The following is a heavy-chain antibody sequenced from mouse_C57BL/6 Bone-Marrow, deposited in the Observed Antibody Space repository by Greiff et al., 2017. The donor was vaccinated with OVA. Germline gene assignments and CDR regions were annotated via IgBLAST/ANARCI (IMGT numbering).Heavy chain of an antibody. CDR2: ISSGGSYT. V-gene: IGHV5-6*01. J-gene: IGHJ3*01. CDR3: ASPYPSSFAY. Sequence: EVKLVESGGDLVKPGGSLKLSCAASGFTFSSYGMSWVRQTPDKRLEWVATISSGGSYTYYPDSVKGRFTISRDNAKNTLYLQMSSLKSENTAMYYCASPYPSSFAYWGQGTLVTVSA. D-gene: IGHD3-1*01. CDR1: GFTFSSYG.